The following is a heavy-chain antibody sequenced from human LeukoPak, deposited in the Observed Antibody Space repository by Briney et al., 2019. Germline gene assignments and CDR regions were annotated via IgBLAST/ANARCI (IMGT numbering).Heavy chain of an antibody. CDR1: GGSISSGDYY. CDR3: ARDSDYYGSGSYLDY. CDR2: IYYSGST. Sequence: PSETLSLTCTVSGGSISSGDYYRSWIRQPPGKGLEWIGYIYYSGSTYYNPSLKSRVTISVDTSKNQFSLKLSSVTAADTAVYYCARDSDYYGSGSYLDYWGQGTLVTVSS. V-gene: IGHV4-30-4*01. J-gene: IGHJ4*02. D-gene: IGHD3-10*01.